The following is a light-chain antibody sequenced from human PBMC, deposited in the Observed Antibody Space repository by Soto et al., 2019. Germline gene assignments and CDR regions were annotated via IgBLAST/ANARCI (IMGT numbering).Light chain of an antibody. V-gene: IGKV3-15*01. CDR1: QSVSSN. CDR3: QQYNNWPPT. Sequence: EIVITQSPATLSVSPGERATLSCRASQSVSSNLAWYQQKPGQAPRLLMYGASTRATGIPARFSGSGSGTEFTLTISSLQSEDFAVHYCQQYNNWPPTFGGGTKVEIK. CDR2: GAS. J-gene: IGKJ4*01.